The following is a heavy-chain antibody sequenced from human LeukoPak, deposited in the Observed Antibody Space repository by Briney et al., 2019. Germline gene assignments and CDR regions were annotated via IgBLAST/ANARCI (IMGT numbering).Heavy chain of an antibody. V-gene: IGHV4-59*01. CDR1: GDSTSSDY. D-gene: IGHD3-10*01. CDR2: IYYSGST. Sequence: KTSETLSLTCNVSGDSTSSDYWSWIRQPPGKGLEWIGHIYYSGSTNYKPSLKSRVTISVDTSKNQFSLKLSSVTAADTAVCYCARGGYYGSGNDFRFDPWGQGTLVTVSS. CDR3: ARGGYYGSGNDFRFDP. J-gene: IGHJ5*02.